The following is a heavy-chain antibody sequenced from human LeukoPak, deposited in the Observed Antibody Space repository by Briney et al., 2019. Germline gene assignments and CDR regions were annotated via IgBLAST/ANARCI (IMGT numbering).Heavy chain of an antibody. CDR3: AKDNYEGLQCLDWFADH. CDR2: ISFLGGDQ. V-gene: IGHV3-30*18. Sequence: GGSLRLSCAASGFTFSNHGMHWVRQAPGKGLEWVAVISFLGGDQYYADSVKGRFTISRDNSRNTLFLQMNSLRTEDTAIYYCAKDNYEGLQCLDWFADHWGQGTMVTVSS. D-gene: IGHD3-9*01. J-gene: IGHJ4*02. CDR1: GFTFSNHG.